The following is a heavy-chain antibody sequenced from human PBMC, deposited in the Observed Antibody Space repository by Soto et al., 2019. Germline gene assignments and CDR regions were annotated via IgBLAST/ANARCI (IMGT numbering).Heavy chain of an antibody. CDR2: ISYDGSNK. CDR1: GFTFSSYG. CDR3: AKDRKQWLVKGGFDY. D-gene: IGHD6-19*01. V-gene: IGHV3-30*18. J-gene: IGHJ4*02. Sequence: GGSLRLSCAASGFTFSSYGMHWVRQAPGKGLEWVAVISYDGSNKYYADSVKGRFTISRDNSKNTLYLQMNSLRAEDTAVYYCAKDRKQWLVKGGFDYWGQGTLVTVSS.